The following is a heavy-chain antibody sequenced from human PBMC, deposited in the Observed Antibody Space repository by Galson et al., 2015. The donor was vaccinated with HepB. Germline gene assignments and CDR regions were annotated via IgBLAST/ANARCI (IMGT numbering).Heavy chain of an antibody. V-gene: IGHV3-23*01. CDR1: GFTFSSYA. D-gene: IGHD3-22*01. CDR2: ISGSDSI. CDR3: AKNYYDSSRYYPGLDY. Sequence: SLRLSCAASGFTFSSYAMNWVRQAPGKGLEWVSRISGSDSIFYADSVKGRFTISRDNSKNTLHLQMNSLRAEDTAVYYCAKNYYDSSRYYPGLDYWGQGTLVTVSS. J-gene: IGHJ4*02.